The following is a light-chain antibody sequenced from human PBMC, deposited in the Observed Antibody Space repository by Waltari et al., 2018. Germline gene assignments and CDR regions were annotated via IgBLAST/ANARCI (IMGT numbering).Light chain of an antibody. Sequence: DIQMTQSPSTLSASVGDRVTITCRASQTISSYLNWYQQKPGKALKLLIYAASSLQSGVPSRFSGSGSGPDFTLTISSLQPEDFATYYCQQSYSSPWTFGQGTKVEV. CDR1: QTISSY. V-gene: IGKV1-39*01. CDR3: QQSYSSPWT. J-gene: IGKJ1*01. CDR2: AAS.